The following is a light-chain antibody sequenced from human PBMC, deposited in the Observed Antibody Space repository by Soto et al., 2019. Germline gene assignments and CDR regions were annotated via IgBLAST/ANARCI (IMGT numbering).Light chain of an antibody. Sequence: IVMTQSPATLSVSPGERATLSCRASQSVSTNLAWYQQKPGQAPRLLIYATSTRATGIPDRSTGSGSGTEFTLTISSLQSEDFAVYHCQQYDNKPPITFGQGTRLEIK. CDR2: ATS. CDR3: QQYDNKPPIT. J-gene: IGKJ5*01. V-gene: IGKV3-15*01. CDR1: QSVSTN.